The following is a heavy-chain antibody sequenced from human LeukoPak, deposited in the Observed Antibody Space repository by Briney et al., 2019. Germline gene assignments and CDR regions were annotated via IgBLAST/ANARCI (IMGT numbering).Heavy chain of an antibody. CDR1: GGPISSGGYY. CDR2: IYYSGST. J-gene: IGHJ4*02. D-gene: IGHD2-2*01. CDR3: ARDSCSSTSCRKKFDN. Sequence: ASQTLSLTCTVSGGPISSGGYYWSWIRQHPGKGLEWIGYIYYSGSTYYNPSLKSRVTISVDTSKNQFSLKLSSVTAADTAVYYCARDSCSSTSCRKKFDNWGQGTLVTVSS. V-gene: IGHV4-31*03.